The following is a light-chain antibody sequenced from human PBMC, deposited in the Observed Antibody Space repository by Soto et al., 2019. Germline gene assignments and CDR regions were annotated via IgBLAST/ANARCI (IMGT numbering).Light chain of an antibody. CDR1: QPISDY. CDR3: QQGYNTPRT. Sequence: DIQMTQSPSSLSASVGDRVTITCRTSQPISDYLNWYQQKPGKAPSLLIYTASNLQTGVTSRFSGSGSGTHFTLTISSLQPEDFATYYCQQGYNTPRTVGQGTKVEIK. J-gene: IGKJ1*01. CDR2: TAS. V-gene: IGKV1-39*01.